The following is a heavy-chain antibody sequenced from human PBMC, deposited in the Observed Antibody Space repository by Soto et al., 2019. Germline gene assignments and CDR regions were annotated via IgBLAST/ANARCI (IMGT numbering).Heavy chain of an antibody. V-gene: IGHV3-30*18. Sequence: PGGSLRLSCAASGFSFSDYGMHWVRQAPGKALEWVAVISYDGSYKYYGDSVKGRFTISRDNSKNTLYLQMYSLRSEDTAVYYCTKAYYDFWSGYASSYYYGMDVWGQGTTVTVSS. CDR2: ISYDGSYK. J-gene: IGHJ6*02. CDR3: TKAYYDFWSGYASSYYYGMDV. CDR1: GFSFSDYG. D-gene: IGHD3-3*01.